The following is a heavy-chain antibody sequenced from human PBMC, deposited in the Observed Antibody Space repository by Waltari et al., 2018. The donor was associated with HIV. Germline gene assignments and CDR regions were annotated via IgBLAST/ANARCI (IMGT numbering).Heavy chain of an antibody. Sequence: QVQLQESGPGLVKPSGTLSLTCAVSGGSISSSNWWSWVRQPPGTGLEWIGEIYHSGSTNYNPSLKSRVTISVDKSKNQFSLKLSSVTAADTAVYYCARSPKGGRSRDDFWSGQEYYFDYWGQGTLVTVSS. CDR3: ARSPKGGRSRDDFWSGQEYYFDY. CDR1: GGSISSSNW. V-gene: IGHV4-4*02. J-gene: IGHJ4*02. CDR2: IYHSGST. D-gene: IGHD3-3*01.